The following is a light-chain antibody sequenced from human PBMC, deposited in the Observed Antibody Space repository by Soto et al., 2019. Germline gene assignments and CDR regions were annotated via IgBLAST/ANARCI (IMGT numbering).Light chain of an antibody. CDR3: QSYDSSRSGFVV. J-gene: IGLJ2*01. Sequence: QSILTQPPSVSGAPGQRVTISCTGSSSNIGAGYEVHWYQQLPGTAPKLLIYANINRPSGVPARFSASKSGTSASLAITGLQAEDEAYYYCQSYDSSRSGFVVFGGGTKLTVL. CDR1: SSNIGAGYE. V-gene: IGLV1-40*01. CDR2: ANI.